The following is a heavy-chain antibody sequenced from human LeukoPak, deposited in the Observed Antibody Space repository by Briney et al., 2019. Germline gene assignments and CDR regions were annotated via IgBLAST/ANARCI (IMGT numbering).Heavy chain of an antibody. CDR3: AREVDILTVTYAFDI. D-gene: IGHD3-9*01. V-gene: IGHV1-2*02. J-gene: IGHJ3*02. Sequence: ASVKVSCKASGYTFTGYYMHWVRQAPGQGLEWMGWINPNSGGTNYAQKFQGRVTMTRNTSISTAYMELSSLRSEDTAVYYCAREVDILTVTYAFDIWGRGTMVTVSS. CDR1: GYTFTGYY. CDR2: INPNSGGT.